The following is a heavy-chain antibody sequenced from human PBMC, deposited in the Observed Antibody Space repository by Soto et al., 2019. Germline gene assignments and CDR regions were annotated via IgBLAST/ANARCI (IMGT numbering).Heavy chain of an antibody. D-gene: IGHD5-18*01. V-gene: IGHV4-59*01. CDR3: ARGYGLIWFDH. J-gene: IGHJ5*02. CDR1: GCSISGYY. CDR2: MYYSGST. Sequence: XETLSLTCIVAGCSISGYYWSWIRQPPGKGLEWIGYMYYSGSTNYNPSLKSRVTIAVDTSKNQFSLKLRSVTAADTAVYYCARGYGLIWFDHWGQGTLVTVSS.